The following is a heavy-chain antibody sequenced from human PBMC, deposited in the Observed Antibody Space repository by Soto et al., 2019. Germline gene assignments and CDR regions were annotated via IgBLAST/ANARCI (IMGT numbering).Heavy chain of an antibody. CDR1: GYTFTSYG. V-gene: IGHV1-18*01. Sequence: QVQLVQSGAEVKKPGASVKVSCKASGYTFTSYGISWVRQAPGQGLEWMGWISAYNGNTNYAQKLQGRVTMTTDTSTSTAYMELRSQRPDDTAVYYCASNYLYYYGSGNTNYYGMDVWGQGTTVTVSS. D-gene: IGHD3-10*01. J-gene: IGHJ6*02. CDR3: ASNYLYYYGSGNTNYYGMDV. CDR2: ISAYNGNT.